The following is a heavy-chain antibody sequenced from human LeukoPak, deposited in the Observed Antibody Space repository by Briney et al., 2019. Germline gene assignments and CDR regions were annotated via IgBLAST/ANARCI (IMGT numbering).Heavy chain of an antibody. Sequence: ASVKVSCMASRGTFSSYAISWVRQAPGQGLEWMGGIIPLFGTANYAQKFQGRVTITADESTSTAYMELSSLRSEDTAVYYCARGAGTSYYFDYWGQGTLVTVSS. CDR3: ARGAGTSYYFDY. CDR1: RGTFSSYA. V-gene: IGHV1-69*13. D-gene: IGHD1-1*01. CDR2: IIPLFGTA. J-gene: IGHJ4*02.